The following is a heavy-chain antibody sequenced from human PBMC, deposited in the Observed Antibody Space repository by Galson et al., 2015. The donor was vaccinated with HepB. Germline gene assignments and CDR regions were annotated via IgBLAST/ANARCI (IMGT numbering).Heavy chain of an antibody. CDR2: FDPEDGET. V-gene: IGHV1-24*01. D-gene: IGHD2-2*01. J-gene: IGHJ3*02. CDR3: ARAAYCSSTSCHAGGAFDI. Sequence: SVKVSCKVSGYTLTELSMHWVRQAPGKGLEWMGGFDPEDGETIYAQKFQGRVTMTEDTSTDTAYMELSSLRSDDTVVYYCARAAYCSSTSCHAGGAFDIWGQGTMVTVSS. CDR1: GYTLTELS.